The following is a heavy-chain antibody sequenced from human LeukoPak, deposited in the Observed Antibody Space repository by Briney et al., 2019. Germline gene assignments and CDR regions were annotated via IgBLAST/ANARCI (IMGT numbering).Heavy chain of an antibody. D-gene: IGHD1-26*01. Sequence: GGSLRLSCAASGFTFSDYYMSWIRQAPGKGLEWVSYISSSGSTIYYADSVKGRSTISRDNAKNSLYLQMNSLRAGDTAVYYCARAPYSGSVFDYWGQGTLVTVSS. CDR3: ARAPYSGSVFDY. J-gene: IGHJ4*02. CDR2: ISSSGSTI. CDR1: GFTFSDYY. V-gene: IGHV3-11*01.